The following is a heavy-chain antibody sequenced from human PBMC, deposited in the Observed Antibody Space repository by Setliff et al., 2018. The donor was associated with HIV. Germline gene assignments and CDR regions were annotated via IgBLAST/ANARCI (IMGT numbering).Heavy chain of an antibody. CDR2: INQSGNT. CDR3: AREGGQGYSGSGSFYHRNFDL. J-gene: IGHJ2*01. D-gene: IGHD3-10*01. V-gene: IGHV4-34*01. Sequence: SETLSLTCAVYGGSLSSYYWSWVRQSPGRGLEWIGEINQSGNTNFNPSLKSRLIISVDTSKSQFSLKLTSVTAADTALYYCAREGGQGYSGSGSFYHRNFDLWGRGTLVTVSS. CDR1: GGSLSSYY.